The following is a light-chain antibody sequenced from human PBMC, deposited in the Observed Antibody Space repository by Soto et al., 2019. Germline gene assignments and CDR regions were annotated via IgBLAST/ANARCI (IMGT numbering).Light chain of an antibody. CDR3: SSYTPSGTGV. V-gene: IGLV2-14*01. CDR2: DVS. CDR1: SSDVGGYNY. Sequence: QSALTQPASVSGSPGQSITISCTGSSSDVGGYNYVSWFQQHPGKAPKLMIYDVSNRPSGVSNRFSGSKSGNTASLTISGLQAEDEADYYCSSYTPSGTGVFGAGTKLTVV. J-gene: IGLJ3*02.